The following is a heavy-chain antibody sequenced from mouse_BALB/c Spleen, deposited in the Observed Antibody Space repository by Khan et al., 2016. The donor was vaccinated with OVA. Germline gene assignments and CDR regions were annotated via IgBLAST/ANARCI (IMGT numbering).Heavy chain of an antibody. CDR2: INPSNGDT. Sequence: VQLQESGAELVKPGASVKISCKASGYTFTSFYMYWVKQRPGQGLEGIGGINPSNGDTHFYEKFKSKATLTVDKSSTTAYMQFSSLTSEDSAVYYCAISGYGNPFDYWGQGTLVTVSA. V-gene: IGHV1S81*02. CDR1: GYTFTSFY. J-gene: IGHJ3*01. D-gene: IGHD2-1*01. CDR3: AISGYGNPFDY.